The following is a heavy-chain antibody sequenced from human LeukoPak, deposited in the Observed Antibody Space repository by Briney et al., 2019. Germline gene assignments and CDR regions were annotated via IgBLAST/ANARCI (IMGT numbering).Heavy chain of an antibody. CDR3: ATPGKAITIFGVVNNYYYYMDV. J-gene: IGHJ6*03. CDR2: IIPIFGTA. Sequence: SVKVSFKASGGTFSSYAISWVRQAPGQGLEWMGGIIPIFGTANYAQKFQGRVTITADESTSTAYMELSSLRSEDTAVYYCATPGKAITIFGVVNNYYYYMDVWGKGTTVTVSS. D-gene: IGHD3-3*01. CDR1: GGTFSSYA. V-gene: IGHV1-69*13.